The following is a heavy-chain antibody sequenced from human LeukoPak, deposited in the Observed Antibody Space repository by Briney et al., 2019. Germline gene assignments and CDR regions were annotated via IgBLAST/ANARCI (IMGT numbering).Heavy chain of an antibody. D-gene: IGHD2-2*01. Sequence: GESLKIPCTASGYSFTNYWIAWVRQMPGTGLEWMGIIYPGDSETTYSPSFQGHVTISADKSSTTTYLQWSSLKASDTAMYYCARGRGYCSSSSCYDFDYWGQGTLATVSS. V-gene: IGHV5-51*01. J-gene: IGHJ4*02. CDR3: ARGRGYCSSSSCYDFDY. CDR2: IYPGDSET. CDR1: GYSFTNYW.